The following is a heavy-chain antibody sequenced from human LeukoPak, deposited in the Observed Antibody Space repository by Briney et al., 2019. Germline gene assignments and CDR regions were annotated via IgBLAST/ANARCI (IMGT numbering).Heavy chain of an antibody. D-gene: IGHD3-9*01. CDR3: ARAGSNFDWLLGWFDP. CDR1: GFTFNNYG. CDR2: ISGSGGST. Sequence: GGTLRLSCAASGFTFNNYGMNWVRQAPGKGLEWVSAISGSGGSTYYADSVKGRFTISRDNSENTLYLQMNSLRAEDTALYHCARAGSNFDWLLGWFDPWGQGTLVTVSS. V-gene: IGHV3-23*01. J-gene: IGHJ5*02.